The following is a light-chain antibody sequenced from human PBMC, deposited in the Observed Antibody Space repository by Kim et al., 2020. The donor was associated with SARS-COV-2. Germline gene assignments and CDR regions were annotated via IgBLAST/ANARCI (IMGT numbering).Light chain of an antibody. CDR1: QSVSTY. Sequence: EVVLTQSPATLSLSPGDRATLSCRASQSVSTYLAWYQQKPGQPPRLLIYDASNRVTGIPARFSGTGSGTDFTLTISRLEPEDFAVYYCQQRSDWPLAFGGGTKVDIK. CDR2: DAS. V-gene: IGKV3-11*01. CDR3: QQRSDWPLA. J-gene: IGKJ4*01.